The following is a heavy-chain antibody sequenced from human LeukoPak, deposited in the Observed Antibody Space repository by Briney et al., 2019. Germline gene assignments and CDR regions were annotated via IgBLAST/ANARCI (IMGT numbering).Heavy chain of an antibody. J-gene: IGHJ6*03. Sequence: HGGSLRLSCAASGFTFSSYSMNWVRQAPGKGLEWVSSISSSSSYIYYADSVKGRFTISRDNAKNSLYLQMNSLRAEDTAVYYCARDLDGDYYYMDVWGKGTTVTVSS. D-gene: IGHD1-1*01. CDR2: ISSSSSYI. CDR1: GFTFSSYS. CDR3: ARDLDGDYYYMDV. V-gene: IGHV3-21*01.